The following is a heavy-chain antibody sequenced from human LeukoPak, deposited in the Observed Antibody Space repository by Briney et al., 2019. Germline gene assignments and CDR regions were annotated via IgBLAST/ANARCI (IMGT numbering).Heavy chain of an antibody. V-gene: IGHV4-59*08. CDR2: IYYSGST. J-gene: IGHJ1*01. D-gene: IGHD3-22*01. CDR1: GGSISVYY. Sequence: SQTLSLTCTVSGGSISVYYWSWIRQPPGKGLEWIGYIYYSGSTNYNPSLKSRVTISVDTSKNQFSLKLSSVTAADTAVYYCARHSKYYYDSSGSYVGYFQHWGQGTLVTVSS. CDR3: ARHSKYYYDSSGSYVGYFQH.